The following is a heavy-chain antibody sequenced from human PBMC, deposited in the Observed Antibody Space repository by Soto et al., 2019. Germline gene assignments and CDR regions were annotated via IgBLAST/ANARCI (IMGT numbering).Heavy chain of an antibody. Sequence: QVQLQESGPGLVKPSETLSLTCTVSGASFTTYYWSWIRQPPGKGLEWIGYIFYSGHLKYNPSLKSRLTISVAPPKNQISLRLTPVTAADPGVYYCAREGAGYRFDYWGQGTLVTVSS. D-gene: IGHD5-12*01. CDR1: GASFTTYY. CDR3: AREGAGYRFDY. CDR2: IFYSGHL. J-gene: IGHJ4*02. V-gene: IGHV4-59*01.